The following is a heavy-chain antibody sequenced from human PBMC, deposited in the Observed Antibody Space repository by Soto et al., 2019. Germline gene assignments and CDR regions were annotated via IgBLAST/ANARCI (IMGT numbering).Heavy chain of an antibody. Sequence: SETLSLTCTVSGGSISSGGYYWSWIRQHPGKGLEWIGYIYYSGSTYYNPSLKSRVTISVDTSKNQFSLKLSSVTAADTAVYYCASDSLDYGSGRAFDIWGQGTMVTVSS. CDR1: GGSISSGGYY. CDR3: ASDSLDYGSGRAFDI. D-gene: IGHD3-10*01. J-gene: IGHJ3*02. CDR2: IYYSGST. V-gene: IGHV4-31*03.